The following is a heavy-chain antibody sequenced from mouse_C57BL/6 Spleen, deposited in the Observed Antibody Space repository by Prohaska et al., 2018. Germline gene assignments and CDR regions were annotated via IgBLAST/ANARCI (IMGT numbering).Heavy chain of an antibody. D-gene: IGHD4-1*01. V-gene: IGHV1-22*01. CDR3: ASPELTGTYYFDY. CDR2: INPNNGGT. J-gene: IGHJ2*01. Sequence: HGKSLEWIGYINPNNGGTSYNQKFNGKATLTVNKSSSTAYMELRSLTSEDSAVYYCASPELTGTYYFDYWGQGTTLTVSS.